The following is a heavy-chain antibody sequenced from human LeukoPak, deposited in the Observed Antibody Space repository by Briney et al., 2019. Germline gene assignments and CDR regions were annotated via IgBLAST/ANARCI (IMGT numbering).Heavy chain of an antibody. CDR3: TRGSGPLYFDF. CDR2: MSHDGGTK. J-gene: IGHJ4*02. Sequence: HTGGALRHSCAASGFSLRSYAIHWVRQAPGKGLEYVSAMSHDGGTKYSADSVKGRFTVSRSNSRNMVYLQMGGLRGEDMAVYYCTRGSGPLYFDFWGQGTQVTVSS. V-gene: IGHV3-64*02. D-gene: IGHD6-19*01. CDR1: GFSLRSYA.